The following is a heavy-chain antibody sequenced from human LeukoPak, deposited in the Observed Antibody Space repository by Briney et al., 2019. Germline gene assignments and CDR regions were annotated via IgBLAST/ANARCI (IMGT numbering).Heavy chain of an antibody. Sequence: GGSLRLSCAASGFTVSSNYMSWVRQAPGKGLEWVSAIYSGGSTYYADSVKGRFTISRHNSKNTLYLQMNSLRAEDTAVYYCARVFNWFDPWAREPWSPSPQ. V-gene: IGHV3-53*04. CDR3: ARVFNWFDP. J-gene: IGHJ5*02. D-gene: IGHD3-3*01. CDR1: GFTVSSNY. CDR2: IYSGGST.